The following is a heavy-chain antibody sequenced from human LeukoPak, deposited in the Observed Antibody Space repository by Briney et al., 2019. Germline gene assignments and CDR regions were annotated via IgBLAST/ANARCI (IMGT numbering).Heavy chain of an antibody. Sequence: GGSLRLSCTASGFTFNTYGMHWVRQPPGKGLEWVAFITYDRGDTYYADPVKGRFTISRDSSKTTLSLQMNSLRAEDTAVYHCAKDGYDGSGAYIDNWGQGTLVTVSS. CDR3: AKDGYDGSGAYIDN. J-gene: IGHJ4*02. CDR2: ITYDRGDT. D-gene: IGHD3-22*01. V-gene: IGHV3-30*02. CDR1: GFTFNTYG.